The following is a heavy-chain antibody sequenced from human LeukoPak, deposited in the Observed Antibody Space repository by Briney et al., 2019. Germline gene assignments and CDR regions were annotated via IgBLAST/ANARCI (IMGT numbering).Heavy chain of an antibody. J-gene: IGHJ5*02. CDR1: GFTFSSYS. V-gene: IGHV3-21*01. Sequence: PGGSLRLSCAASGFTFSSYSMNWVRQAPGKGLEWVSSISSCSSYIYYADSVKGRFTISRDNAKNSLYLQMNSLRAEDTAVYYCARDSFGGSYPNWFDPWGQGTLVTVSS. D-gene: IGHD1-26*01. CDR2: ISSCSSYI. CDR3: ARDSFGGSYPNWFDP.